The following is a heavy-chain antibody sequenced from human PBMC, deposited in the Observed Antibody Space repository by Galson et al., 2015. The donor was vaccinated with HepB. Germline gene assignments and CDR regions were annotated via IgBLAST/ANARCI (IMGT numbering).Heavy chain of an antibody. CDR1: GFTFDDYA. J-gene: IGHJ4*02. D-gene: IGHD5-12*01. CDR2: ISWDGGST. CDR3: AKDLGRRYSGYDYVFDY. V-gene: IGHV3-43D*03. Sequence: SLRLSCAASGFTFDDYAMHWVRQAPGKGLEWVSLISWDGGSTYYADSVKGRFTISRDNSKNSLYLQMNSLRAEDTALYYCAKDLGRRYSGYDYVFDYWGQGTLVTVSS.